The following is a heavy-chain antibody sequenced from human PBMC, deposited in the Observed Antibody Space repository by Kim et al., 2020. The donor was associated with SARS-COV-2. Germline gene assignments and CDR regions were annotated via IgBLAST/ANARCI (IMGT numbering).Heavy chain of an antibody. CDR1: GFTFSSYG. V-gene: IGHV3-33*06. CDR3: AKDLGSRIAAAGPEVWFDP. J-gene: IGHJ5*02. Sequence: GGSLRLSCAASGFTFSSYGMHWVRQAPGKGLEWVAVIWYDGSNKYYADSVKGRSTISRDNSKNTLYLQMNSLRAEDTAVYYCAKDLGSRIAAAGPEVWFDPWGQGTLVTVSS. CDR2: IWYDGSNK. D-gene: IGHD6-13*01.